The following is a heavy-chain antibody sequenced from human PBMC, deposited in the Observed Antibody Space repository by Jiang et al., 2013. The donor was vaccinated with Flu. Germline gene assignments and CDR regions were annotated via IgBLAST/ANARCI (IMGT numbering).Heavy chain of an antibody. J-gene: IGHJ4*02. Sequence: MGIINPSGGSTSYAQKFQGRVTMTRDTSTSTVYMELSSLRSEDTAVYYCARARLRLGRTFDYWGQGTLVTVSS. V-gene: IGHV1-46*01. CDR2: INPSGGST. CDR3: ARARLRLGRTFDY. D-gene: IGHD5-12*01.